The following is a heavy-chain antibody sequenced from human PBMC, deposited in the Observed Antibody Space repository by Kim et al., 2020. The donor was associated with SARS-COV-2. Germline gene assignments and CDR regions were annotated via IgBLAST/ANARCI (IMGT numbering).Heavy chain of an antibody. Sequence: SLKVRVTISVDTSKNQFSLKLSSVTAADTAVYYCAREYYDILTGYYNFDYWGQGTLVTVSS. V-gene: IGHV4-59*01. CDR3: AREYYDILTGYYNFDY. D-gene: IGHD3-9*01. J-gene: IGHJ4*02.